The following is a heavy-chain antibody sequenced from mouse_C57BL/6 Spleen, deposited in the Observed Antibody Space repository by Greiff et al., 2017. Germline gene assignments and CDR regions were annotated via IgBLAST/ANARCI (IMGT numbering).Heavy chain of an antibody. V-gene: IGHV1-52*01. J-gene: IGHJ2*01. Sequence: VQLQQSGAELVRPGSSVKLSCKASGYTFTSYWMHWVKQRPIQGLEWIGNIDPSDSETHYNQKFKDKATLTVDKSSSTAYMQLSSLTSEDSAVYYCVRGGSYYFDYWGQGTTLTGSS. CDR3: VRGGSYYFDY. CDR2: IDPSDSET. CDR1: GYTFTSYW.